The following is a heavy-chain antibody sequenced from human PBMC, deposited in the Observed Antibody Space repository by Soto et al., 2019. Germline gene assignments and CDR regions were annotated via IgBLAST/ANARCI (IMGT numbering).Heavy chain of an antibody. Sequence: GESLKISCKGSGYSFTSCWIGWVRQMPGKGLEWMGIIYPGDSDTSYSPSFQGHVTISADKSISTAYLQWSSLKASDTAMYYCARHELVTRSGWYYSMDVWGQGTTVTVSS. CDR3: ARHELVTRSGWYYSMDV. D-gene: IGHD2-21*02. CDR2: IYPGDSDT. CDR1: GYSFTSCW. J-gene: IGHJ6*02. V-gene: IGHV5-51*01.